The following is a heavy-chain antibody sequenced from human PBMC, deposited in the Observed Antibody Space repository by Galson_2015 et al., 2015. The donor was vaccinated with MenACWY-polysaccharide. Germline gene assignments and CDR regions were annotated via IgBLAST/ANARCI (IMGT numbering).Heavy chain of an antibody. CDR2: IYFSGRT. CDR3: ASEEIRGGSFGWFDP. CDR1: GGSVSSAAYY. V-gene: IGHV4-61*08. J-gene: IGHJ5*02. D-gene: IGHD3-10*01. Sequence: TLSLTCTVSGGSVSSAAYYWSWLRQPPGKGLEWIGYIYFSGRTNYNPSLKSRVTASLDTSKNQFSLRLSSVTAADTAFYYCASEEIRGGSFGWFDPWGQGTLVTVSS.